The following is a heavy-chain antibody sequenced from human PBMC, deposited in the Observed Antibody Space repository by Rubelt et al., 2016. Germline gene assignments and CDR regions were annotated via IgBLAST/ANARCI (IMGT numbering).Heavy chain of an antibody. V-gene: IGHV3-64*04. D-gene: IGHD2-2*01. Sequence: QVQLVESGGGVVQPGGSLRLSCAASGFSFSSCGMHWVRQAPGKGLEYVSAITPGGDGTYYADSVKGRFTISRDNAKNSLYLQMNSLRAEDTCVYYCAGDRSDGSTLVYDFDYWGLGTLVTVS. J-gene: IGHJ4*02. CDR1: GFSFSSCG. CDR2: ITPGGDGT. CDR3: AGDRSDGSTLVYDFDY.